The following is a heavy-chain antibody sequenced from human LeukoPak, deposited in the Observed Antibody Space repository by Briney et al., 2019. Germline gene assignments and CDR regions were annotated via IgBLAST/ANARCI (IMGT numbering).Heavy chain of an antibody. CDR2: ISSSSAYI. CDR1: GFTFSSYS. V-gene: IGHV3-21*01. J-gene: IGHJ4*02. D-gene: IGHD3-22*01. Sequence: PGGSLRLSCAASGFTFSSYSMNWVRQAPGKGLEWVSSISSSSAYIYYADSMKGRFTISRDNAKSSLFLQMNSLRAEDTAVYYCARYYYDSSGYPYYFDYWGQGTLVTVSS. CDR3: ARYYYDSSGYPYYFDY.